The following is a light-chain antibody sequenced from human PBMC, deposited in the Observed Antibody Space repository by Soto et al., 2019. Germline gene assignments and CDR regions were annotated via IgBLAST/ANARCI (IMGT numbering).Light chain of an antibody. CDR1: QGISSY. CDR2: SAS. Sequence: DIQLTQSPSFLSASVGDRVTITCRASQGISSYLAWYQQQPGKAPKLLIYSASTLQSGVPSRFSGSGSGTEFTLTIRSLQPEDVATYDWQQLNSYPLTFGQGNKVEI. J-gene: IGKJ1*01. V-gene: IGKV1-9*01. CDR3: QQLNSYPLT.